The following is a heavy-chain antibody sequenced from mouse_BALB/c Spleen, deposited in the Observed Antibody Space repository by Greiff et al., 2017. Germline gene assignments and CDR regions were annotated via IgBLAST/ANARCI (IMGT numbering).Heavy chain of an antibody. V-gene: IGHV3-6*02. CDR2: ISYDGSN. Sequence: EVQLQQSGPGLVKPSQSLFLTCSVTGYSITSGYYWNWIRQFPGNKLEWMGYISYDGSNNYNPSLKNRISITRDTSKNQFFLKLNSVTTEDTATYYCARDDGYYVWFAYWGQGTLVTVSA. CDR1: GYSITSGYY. D-gene: IGHD2-3*01. J-gene: IGHJ3*01. CDR3: ARDDGYYVWFAY.